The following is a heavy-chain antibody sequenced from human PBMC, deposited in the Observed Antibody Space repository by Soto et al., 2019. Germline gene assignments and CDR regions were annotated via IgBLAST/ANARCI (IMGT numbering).Heavy chain of an antibody. CDR1: GFTFSSSA. V-gene: IGHV3-23*01. CDR2: ISISGSQT. D-gene: IGHD4-17*01. J-gene: IGHJ4*02. CDR3: AKEGYGGNSVTH. Sequence: GGSLRLSCAAFGFTFSSSAMSWVRQAPGKGLEWVSAISISGSQTYYADSVKGRFTISRDNSQNTLYLQVDSLRGDDTAVYYCAKEGYGGNSVTHWGQGALVTVSS.